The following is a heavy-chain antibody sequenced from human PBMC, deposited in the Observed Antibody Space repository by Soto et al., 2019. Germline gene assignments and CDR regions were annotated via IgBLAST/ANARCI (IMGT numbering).Heavy chain of an antibody. V-gene: IGHV4-61*01. CDR1: GGSVSSGSYY. D-gene: IGHD3-22*01. Sequence: PSETLSLTCTVSGGSVSSGSYYWSWIRQPPGKGLEWIGYIYYSGSTNYNPSLKSRVTISVDTSKNQFSLKLSSVTAADTAVYYCARLITMIVDYWGQGTLVTVSS. CDR2: IYYSGST. CDR3: ARLITMIVDY. J-gene: IGHJ4*02.